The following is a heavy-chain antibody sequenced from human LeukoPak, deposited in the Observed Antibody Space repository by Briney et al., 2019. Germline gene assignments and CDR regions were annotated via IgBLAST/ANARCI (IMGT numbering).Heavy chain of an antibody. D-gene: IGHD3-22*01. CDR2: INHSGST. CDR3: ARRGSGYYYVFDY. J-gene: IGHJ4*02. V-gene: IGHV4-34*01. Sequence: SETLSLTCAVYGGSFSGYYWSWIRQPPGKGLEWIGEINHSGSTNYNPSLKSRVTISVDTSKNQFSLKLSSVTAADTAVYYCARRGSGYYYVFDYRGQGTLVTVSS. CDR1: GGSFSGYY.